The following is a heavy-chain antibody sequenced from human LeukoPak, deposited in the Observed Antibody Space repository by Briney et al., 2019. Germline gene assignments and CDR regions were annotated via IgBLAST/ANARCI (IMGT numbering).Heavy chain of an antibody. CDR2: ISGSGDRT. Sequence: GGSLRLSCAASGFTFSTYAMSWVRQAPGKGLEWVSTISGSGDRTFYADSVKGRFTISRDNSKDTLYLQMNSLRAGDTAIYHCAKIGVIGNWYYDVWGRGTLVTVSS. D-gene: IGHD3-10*01. V-gene: IGHV3-23*01. J-gene: IGHJ2*01. CDR3: AKIGVIGNWYYDV. CDR1: GFTFSTYA.